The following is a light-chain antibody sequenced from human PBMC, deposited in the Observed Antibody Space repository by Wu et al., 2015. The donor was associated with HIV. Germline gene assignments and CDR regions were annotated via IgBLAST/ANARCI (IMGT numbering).Light chain of an antibody. CDR1: QSVSSRY. V-gene: IGKV3-15*01. CDR2: DAS. CDR3: QQYNNWRSN. Sequence: EIVLTQSPGTLSLSPGERATLSCRASQSVSSRYLAWYQQKRGQPPRLLIYDASTRATGIPARFSGSGSGTEFTLTISSLQSEDFAVYYCQQYNNWRSNFGQGTKLEIK. J-gene: IGKJ2*01.